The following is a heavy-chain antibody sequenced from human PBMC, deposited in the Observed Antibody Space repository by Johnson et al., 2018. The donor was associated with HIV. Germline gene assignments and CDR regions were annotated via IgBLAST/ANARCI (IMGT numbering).Heavy chain of an antibody. CDR1: GFTFINAW. V-gene: IGHV3-15*01. CDR2: IYSKTDGGTT. CDR3: ARGGSDAFDI. Sequence: VQLVESGGGLVKPGGSLRLSCAASGFTFINAWMSWVRQAPGKGLEWVGRIYSKTDGGTTEYAAPVKGRFTISRDNAKNSLSLQINSLRADDTAVYYCARGGSDAFDIWGQGTMVTVSS. J-gene: IGHJ3*02. D-gene: IGHD3-16*01.